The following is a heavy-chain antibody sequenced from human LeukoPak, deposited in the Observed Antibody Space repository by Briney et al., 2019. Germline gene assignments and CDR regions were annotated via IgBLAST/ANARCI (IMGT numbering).Heavy chain of an antibody. CDR2: INPNSGGT. Sequence: ASVKVSCKASGYTFTGYYMHWVRQAPGQGLEWMGWINPNSGGTNYAQKFQGRVTMTRDTSIITAYMELSRLRSDDTAVYYCARDWGRRGYYDFWSGDDNRFDPWGKGTLVTVSS. V-gene: IGHV1-2*02. J-gene: IGHJ5*02. CDR1: GYTFTGYY. D-gene: IGHD3-3*01. CDR3: ARDWGRRGYYDFWSGDDNRFDP.